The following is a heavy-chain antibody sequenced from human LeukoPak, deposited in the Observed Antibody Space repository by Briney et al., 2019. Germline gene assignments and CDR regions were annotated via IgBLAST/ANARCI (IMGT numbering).Heavy chain of an antibody. D-gene: IGHD6-13*01. Sequence: ASVKVSCKASGYTFTSYYMHWVRQAPGQGLEWMGIFNPRGSSTRYAQKFQGRVTMTRDTSTSTVYMELSSLRSEDTAVYYCARGPAGIAAAGTIVGFFDYWGQGTLVTVSS. V-gene: IGHV1-46*01. CDR3: ARGPAGIAAAGTIVGFFDY. CDR2: FNPRGSST. J-gene: IGHJ4*02. CDR1: GYTFTSYY.